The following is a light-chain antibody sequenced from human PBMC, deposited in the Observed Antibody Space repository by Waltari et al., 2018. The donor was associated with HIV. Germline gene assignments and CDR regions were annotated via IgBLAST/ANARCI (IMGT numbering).Light chain of an antibody. CDR1: QGISTW. V-gene: IGKV1-12*01. J-gene: IGKJ2*01. CDR3: EQTNFFPLP. CDR2: DAS. Sequence: DIQLTQSPLSVSASAADRVNVTCRASQGISTWLAWSQKKPGQAPKLLSHDASTLHCGIPSRFSGSGSGTHFSLTISSLQPEDLAAYFCEQTNFFPLPFGQGTTVEI.